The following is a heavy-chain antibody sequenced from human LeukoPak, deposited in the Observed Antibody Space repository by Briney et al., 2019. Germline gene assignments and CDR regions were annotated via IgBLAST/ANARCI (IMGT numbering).Heavy chain of an antibody. CDR2: ITSSGST. J-gene: IGHJ6*03. CDR3: ARGTYSGSSYYYYIHV. D-gene: IGHD6-19*01. CDR1: GGSLNSGTSY. Sequence: PSETLSLTCTVSGGSLNSGTSYWNWIRQPAGKGLEWIGRITSSGSTNNNPSLRSRVTISIDTSKNQFSLKLSSVAAADTAVYYCARGTYSGSSYYYYIHVWGKGTTVTVSS. V-gene: IGHV4-61*02.